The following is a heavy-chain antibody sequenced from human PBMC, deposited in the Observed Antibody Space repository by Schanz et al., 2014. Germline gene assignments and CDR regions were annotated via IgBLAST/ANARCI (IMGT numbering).Heavy chain of an antibody. CDR1: GDSISSGSYY. CDR2: IYFNGIT. J-gene: IGHJ4*02. D-gene: IGHD6-6*01. CDR3: ARVGRSSSSPHGSSGDY. Sequence: QVQLQESGPGLVRPSQTLSLTCTVSGDSISSGSYYWSWIRQHPGKGLEWIGYIYFNGITYYKPSLKVRLIISVDTSKNQFSLKLSSVTAADTAVYYCARVGRSSSSPHGSSGDYWGQGTLVTVSS. V-gene: IGHV4-31*03.